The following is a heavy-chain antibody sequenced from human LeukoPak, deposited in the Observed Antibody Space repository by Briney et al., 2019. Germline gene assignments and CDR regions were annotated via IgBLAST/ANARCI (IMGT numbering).Heavy chain of an antibody. CDR1: GGSLSGYY. CDR3: ARGVWGYDSSGYYYLDY. V-gene: IGHV4-34*01. D-gene: IGHD3-22*01. Sequence: SETLSLTCAVYGGSLSGYYWSWIRQPPGKGLEWIGEINHSGSTNYNPSLKSRVTISVDTSKNQFSLKLSSVTAADTAVYYCARGVWGYDSSGYYYLDYWGQGTLVTVSS. CDR2: INHSGST. J-gene: IGHJ4*02.